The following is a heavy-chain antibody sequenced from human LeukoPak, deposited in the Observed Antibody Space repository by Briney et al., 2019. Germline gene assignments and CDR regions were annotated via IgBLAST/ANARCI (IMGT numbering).Heavy chain of an antibody. V-gene: IGHV3-72*01. CDR3: ARLLGAND. Sequence: PGGSLRLSCAASGFTVSSYYMTWVRQAPGKGLEWVGRCRDKANSYTTEYAASVKGRFTISRDDSKNSLYLQMNSLETEDTAVYYCARLLGANDWGQGTLVTVSS. J-gene: IGHJ4*02. D-gene: IGHD1-26*01. CDR1: GFTVSSYY. CDR2: CRDKANSYTT.